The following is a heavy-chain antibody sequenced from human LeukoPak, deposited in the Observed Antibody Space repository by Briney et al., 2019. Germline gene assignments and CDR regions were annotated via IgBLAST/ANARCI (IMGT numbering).Heavy chain of an antibody. V-gene: IGHV2-5*01. CDR2: IYSNDEK. CDR3: VHRLGTKGAFDV. D-gene: IGHD1-14*01. Sequence: SGPTLVKPTQTLTLTCTFSGFSLSSGGVGVGWIRQPPGKALEWLAHIYSNDEKRYSPSLKSRLTITKDTSKNQVVLTITNMDPVDTATYSCVHRLGTKGAFDVWGQGTMVTVSS. J-gene: IGHJ3*01. CDR1: GFSLSSGGVG.